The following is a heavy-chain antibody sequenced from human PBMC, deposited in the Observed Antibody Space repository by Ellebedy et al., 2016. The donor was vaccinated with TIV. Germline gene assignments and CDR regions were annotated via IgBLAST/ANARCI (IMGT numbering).Heavy chain of an antibody. J-gene: IGHJ4*02. CDR3: TTVGNYGGNSASFDY. D-gene: IGHD4-23*01. Sequence: GGSLRLXCAASGFTFSNAWMSWVRQAPGKGLEWVGRIKSKTDSGTTDYAAPVKGRFTISRDDSKNTLYLQMNSLKTEDTAVYYCTTVGNYGGNSASFDYWGQGTLVTVSS. CDR1: GFTFSNAW. V-gene: IGHV3-15*01. CDR2: IKSKTDSGTT.